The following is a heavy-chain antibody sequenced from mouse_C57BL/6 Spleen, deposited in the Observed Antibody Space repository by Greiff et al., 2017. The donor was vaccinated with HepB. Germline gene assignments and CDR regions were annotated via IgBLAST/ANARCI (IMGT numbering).Heavy chain of an antibody. V-gene: IGHV1-64*01. CDR1: GYTFTSYW. CDR3: AGLYYYGSSGY. J-gene: IGHJ2*01. Sequence: QVQLQQPGAELVKPGASVKLSCKASGYTFTSYWMHWVKQRLGQGLEWIGMIHPNSGSTNYNEKFKSKATLTVDKSSSTAYMQLSSLTSEDSAVYYCAGLYYYGSSGYWGQGTTLTVSS. CDR2: IHPNSGST. D-gene: IGHD1-1*01.